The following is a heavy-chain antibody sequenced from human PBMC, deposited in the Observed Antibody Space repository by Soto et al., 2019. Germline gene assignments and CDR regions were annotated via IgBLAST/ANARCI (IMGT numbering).Heavy chain of an antibody. V-gene: IGHV1-69*12. CDR3: ARVEAGAYYQVYYGMDV. Sequence: QVQLVQSGAEVKKPGSSVKVSCKASGGSFTNYAISWVRQAPGQGLECMGGIIPMFGTANYAQKFQGRVTITADESTSTVYMELSSLRSEETAVYYCARVEAGAYYQVYYGMDVWGQGTTVTVSS. D-gene: IGHD3-22*01. J-gene: IGHJ6*02. CDR1: GGSFTNYA. CDR2: IIPMFGTA.